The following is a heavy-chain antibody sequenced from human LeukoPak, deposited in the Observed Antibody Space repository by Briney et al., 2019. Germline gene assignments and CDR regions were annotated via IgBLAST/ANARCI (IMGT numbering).Heavy chain of an antibody. J-gene: IGHJ5*02. Sequence: SETLSLTCTVSGGSISSYYWSWIRQPPGKGLERIGYIYYSGSTNYNPSLKSRVTISVDTSKNQFSLKLSSVTAADTAVYYCARVRDRSTPPWFDPWGQGTLVTVSS. D-gene: IGHD2/OR15-2a*01. V-gene: IGHV4-59*01. CDR1: GGSISSYY. CDR3: ARVRDRSTPPWFDP. CDR2: IYYSGST.